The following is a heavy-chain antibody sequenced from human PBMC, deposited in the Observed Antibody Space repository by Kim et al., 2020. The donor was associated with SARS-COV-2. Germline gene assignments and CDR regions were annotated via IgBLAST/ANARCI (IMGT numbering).Heavy chain of an antibody. Sequence: GGSLRLSCAASGFTFSDYYMSWIRQAPGKGLEWVSYISSIGSTISYADSVKGRFTISRDNAKNSLYLQMNSLRAEDTAVYYCARGSVVVPAAMPFDYWGQGTLVTVSS. V-gene: IGHV3-11*04. J-gene: IGHJ4*02. CDR1: GFTFSDYY. CDR3: ARGSVVVPAAMPFDY. CDR2: ISSIGSTI. D-gene: IGHD2-2*01.